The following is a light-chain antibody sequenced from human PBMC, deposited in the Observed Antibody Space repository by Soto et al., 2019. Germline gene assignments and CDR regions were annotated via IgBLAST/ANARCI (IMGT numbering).Light chain of an antibody. V-gene: IGKV1-39*01. Sequence: DIQMTQSPSSLSASVGDRVTITCRASQSISTYLNWYQQKPGKAPKLLIYGAYSLQSRVPSRFSGSGSGTDFTLTISSLQPEDFATYYCQQSYMTFMYTFGQGTRLEIK. J-gene: IGKJ5*01. CDR2: GAY. CDR3: QQSYMTFMYT. CDR1: QSISTY.